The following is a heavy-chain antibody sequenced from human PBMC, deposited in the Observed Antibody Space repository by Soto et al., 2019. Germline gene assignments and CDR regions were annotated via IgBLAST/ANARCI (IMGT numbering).Heavy chain of an antibody. V-gene: IGHV1-69*01. CDR2: IIPIFGTA. J-gene: IGHJ4*02. D-gene: IGHD3-22*01. CDR3: AREGASGSHIGY. CDR1: GGTFSSYA. Sequence: VQLVQSGAEVKKPGSSVKVSCKASGGTFSSYAISWVRQAPGQGLEWMGGIIPIFGTANYGQKFQGRGTITADESTSTAYMELSSLRSEDTAVYYCAREGASGSHIGYWGQGTLVTVSS.